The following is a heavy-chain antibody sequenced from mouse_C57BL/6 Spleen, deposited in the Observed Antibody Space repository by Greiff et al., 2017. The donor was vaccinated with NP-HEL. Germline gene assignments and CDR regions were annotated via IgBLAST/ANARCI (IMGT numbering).Heavy chain of an antibody. V-gene: IGHV3-6*01. D-gene: IGHD2-3*01. CDR2: ISYDGSN. CDR1: GYSITSGYY. CDR3: ARDGGWLQYADYFDY. J-gene: IGHJ2*01. Sequence: EVQRVESGPGLVKPSQSLSLTCSVTGYSITSGYYWNWIRQFPGNKLEWMGYISYDGSNNYNPSLKNRISITRDTSKNQFFLKLNSVTTEDTATYYCARDGGWLQYADYFDYWGQGTTLTVSS.